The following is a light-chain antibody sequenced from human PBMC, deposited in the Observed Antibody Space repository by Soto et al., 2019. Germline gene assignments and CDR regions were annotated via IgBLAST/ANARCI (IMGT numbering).Light chain of an antibody. V-gene: IGLV2-11*01. CDR3: CSYAGSYGV. CDR1: SSNVGGYNY. CDR2: DVS. Sequence: QSALTQPRSVSGSPGQSVTISCTGTSSNVGGYNYVSCYQQHPGKAPKLMIYDVSKRPSGVPDRFSGSKSGNTASLTISGLQAEDEADYYCCSYAGSYGVFGTGTKVTVL. J-gene: IGLJ1*01.